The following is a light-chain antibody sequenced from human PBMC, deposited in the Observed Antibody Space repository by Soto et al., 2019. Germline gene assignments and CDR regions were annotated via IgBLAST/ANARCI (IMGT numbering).Light chain of an antibody. V-gene: IGLV2-14*01. CDR1: SSDVGAYNY. J-gene: IGLJ1*01. Sequence: QSALTQPASVSGSPGESITISCTGTSSDVGAYNYVSWYQQDPGKAPKLMIYDVSSRPSGVSNRFSGSKSGHTASLTISGLQAEDEADYYCTSYTSSSTYVFGTGTKVTVL. CDR2: DVS. CDR3: TSYTSSSTYV.